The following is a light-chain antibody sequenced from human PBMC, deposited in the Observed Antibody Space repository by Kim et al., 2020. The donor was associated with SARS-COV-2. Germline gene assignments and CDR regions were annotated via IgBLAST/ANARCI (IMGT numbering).Light chain of an antibody. J-gene: IGLJ1*01. CDR2: QDD. Sequence: SYELTQPPSVSVSPGQIVTITCSGDNLGTKYACWYQQKPGQSPILVIYQDDKRPSGIPERFSGSNSGNTATLTISGAQPMDEADYYCQAWDTTSYVFGTGTKVTVL. CDR3: QAWDTTSYV. V-gene: IGLV3-1*01. CDR1: NLGTKY.